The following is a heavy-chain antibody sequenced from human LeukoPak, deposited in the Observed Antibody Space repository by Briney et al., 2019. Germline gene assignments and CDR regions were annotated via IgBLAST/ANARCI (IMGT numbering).Heavy chain of an antibody. CDR3: ARSNNYGFDY. J-gene: IGHJ4*02. Sequence: GGSLRLSCAASVFTVSSYWMHWVRQAPGKGLVWVSHINGDGGTTTYADSVKGRFTISRDNAKNTLYLQMNSLRAEDTAVFYCARSNNYGFDYWGQATLVTVSS. CDR1: VFTVSSYW. CDR2: INGDGGTT. V-gene: IGHV3-74*03. D-gene: IGHD5-24*01.